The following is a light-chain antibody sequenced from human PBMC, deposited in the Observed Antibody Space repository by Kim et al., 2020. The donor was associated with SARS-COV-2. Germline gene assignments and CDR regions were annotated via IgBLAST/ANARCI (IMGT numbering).Light chain of an antibody. V-gene: IGKV3-20*01. CDR1: QSVIISD. Sequence: LSTAPNERAALSCRSSQSVIISDLAWYQHKARQASRLLNCRASSSATCSPGRFSGIGSGTDFTLTSSRLELEEFAVYYCHHPYTFGQGTKLYI. CDR2: RAS. CDR3: HHPYT. J-gene: IGKJ2*01.